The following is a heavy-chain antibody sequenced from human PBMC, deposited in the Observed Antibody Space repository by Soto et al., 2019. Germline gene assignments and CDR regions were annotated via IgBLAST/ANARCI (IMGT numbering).Heavy chain of an antibody. CDR1: GFTFGNYG. J-gene: IGHJ4*02. CDR3: AKGGGRCFQSDY. Sequence: QIHLVQSGGGVVQPGRSLLLSCAGSGFTFGNYGMHWVRQAPGKGLEWVAVISHDETNKYYIDSVKGRFSISRDNSKNRVYLKRDSLRPEDTAVYFWAKGGGRCFQSDYWGQGPRVTVSS. D-gene: IGHD2-8*01. CDR2: ISHDETNK. V-gene: IGHV3-30*13.